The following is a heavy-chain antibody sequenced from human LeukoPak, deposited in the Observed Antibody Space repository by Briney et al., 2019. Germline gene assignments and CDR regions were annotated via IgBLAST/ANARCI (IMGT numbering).Heavy chain of an antibody. D-gene: IGHD3-22*01. V-gene: IGHV3-48*01. J-gene: IGHJ4*02. CDR2: ISSSSSTI. CDR1: GFTFSSYS. Sequence: GGSLRLSCAASGFTFSSYSMNWVRQAPGKGLEWVSYISSSSSTIYYADSVKGRFTISRDNAKNSLYLQMNSLRAEDTAVYYCARELAYYYDSSGYYSWGQGTLVTVSS. CDR3: ARELAYYYDSSGYYS.